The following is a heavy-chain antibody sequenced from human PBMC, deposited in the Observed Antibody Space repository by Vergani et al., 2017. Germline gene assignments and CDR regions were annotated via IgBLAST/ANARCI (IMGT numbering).Heavy chain of an antibody. D-gene: IGHD3-3*01. J-gene: IGHJ4*02. CDR3: ARDQRDSTIFGAHRYAY. CDR1: GFTFSSHA. CDR2: ISASGHDT. V-gene: IGHV3-23*01. Sequence: EVQLLQSKGAVVQPGGSLRLSCVASGFTFSSHAMSWVRQGHGQGLEWVSGISASGHDTSYADSVKGRFTISRDSYKNTLYLQMNSLRADDTAIYYCARDQRDSTIFGAHRYAYWGQGSLVTVSS.